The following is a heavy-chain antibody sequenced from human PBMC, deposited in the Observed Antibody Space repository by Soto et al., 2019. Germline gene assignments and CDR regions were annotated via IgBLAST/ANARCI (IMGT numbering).Heavy chain of an antibody. CDR1: GGSISSSSYY. Sequence: QLQLQESGPGLVEPSETLSLTCTVSGGSISSSSYYWGWIRQPPGKGLEWIGSIYYSGSTYYNPSLKSRVTISVDTSKFQFSLKLSSVTVAYTAVYYCASMRQQLVRGDAFDIWGQGTMVLVSS. CDR3: ASMRQQLVRGDAFDI. CDR2: IYYSGST. J-gene: IGHJ3*02. D-gene: IGHD6-13*01. V-gene: IGHV4-39*01.